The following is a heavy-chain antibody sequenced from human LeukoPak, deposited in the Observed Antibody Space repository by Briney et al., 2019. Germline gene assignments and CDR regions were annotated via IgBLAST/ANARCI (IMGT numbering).Heavy chain of an antibody. CDR1: GFTFSSYA. D-gene: IGHD1-26*01. J-gene: IGHJ4*02. CDR2: ISGSGGST. CDR3: AKVARKWELSDYFDY. V-gene: IGHV3-23*01. Sequence: PGGSLRLSCAASGFTFSSYAMSWVRQAPGTGLEWVSAISGSGGSTYYADSVKGRFTISRNNSKNTLYLQMNSLRAEDTAVYYCAKVARKWELSDYFDYWGQGTLVTVSS.